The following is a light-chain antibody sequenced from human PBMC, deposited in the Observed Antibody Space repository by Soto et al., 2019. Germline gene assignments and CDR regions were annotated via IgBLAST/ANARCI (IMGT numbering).Light chain of an antibody. CDR2: TAS. J-gene: IGKJ4*02. CDR3: HQSYKTPLT. Sequence: DIQMTQSPSSLSASVGDRVTITCRASQTISIFLNWYQHKPGKPPTLLIYTASSLQSGVPSRFSGSGSGTDFTLTISSLQPEAFATYYCHQSYKTPLTFGGGTKVEI. CDR1: QTISIF. V-gene: IGKV1-39*01.